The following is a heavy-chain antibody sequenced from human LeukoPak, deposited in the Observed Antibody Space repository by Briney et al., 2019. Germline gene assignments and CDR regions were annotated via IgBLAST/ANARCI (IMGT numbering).Heavy chain of an antibody. J-gene: IGHJ5*02. CDR2: IYYSGIT. Sequence: SETLSLTCSVWSRSISSSRYYWGWIPQPPGKGLEWIGSIYYSGITYYNPSLKSRVTISVDTSKNQFSLRLSSVTAADTAVYYCASMRDSSRWEVPNWFDRWGQGTLVTVSS. V-gene: IGHV4-39*01. D-gene: IGHD1-26*01. CDR1: SRSISSSRYY. CDR3: ASMRDSSRWEVPNWFDR.